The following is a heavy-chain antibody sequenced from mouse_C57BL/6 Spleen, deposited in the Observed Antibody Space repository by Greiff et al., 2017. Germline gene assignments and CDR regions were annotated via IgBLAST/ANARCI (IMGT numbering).Heavy chain of an antibody. J-gene: IGHJ3*01. CDR1: GYTFTDYY. V-gene: IGHV1-76*01. Sequence: VQRVESGAELVRPGASVKLSCKASGYTFTDYYINWVKQRPGQGLEWIARIYPGSGNTYYNEKFKGKATLTAEKSSSTAYMQLSSLTSEDSAVYFCARQDSSGFAYWGQGTLVTVSA. CDR3: ARQDSSGFAY. D-gene: IGHD3-2*02. CDR2: IYPGSGNT.